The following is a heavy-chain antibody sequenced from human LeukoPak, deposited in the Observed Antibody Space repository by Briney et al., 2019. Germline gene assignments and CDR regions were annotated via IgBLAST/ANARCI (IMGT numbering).Heavy chain of an antibody. V-gene: IGHV1-3*01. J-gene: IGHJ6*02. CDR3: ARGDIVVVPAAKADYYGMDV. Sequence: ASVKVSCKASGYTFTSYAMHWVRQAPGQRLEWMGWINAGNGNTKYSQKFQGRVTITRDTSASTAYMELSSLRSEDTAVYYCARGDIVVVPAAKADYYGMDVWGQGTLVTVSS. CDR1: GYTFTSYA. D-gene: IGHD2-2*01. CDR2: INAGNGNT.